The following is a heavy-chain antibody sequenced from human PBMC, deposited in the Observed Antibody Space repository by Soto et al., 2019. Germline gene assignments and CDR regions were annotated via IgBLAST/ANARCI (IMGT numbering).Heavy chain of an antibody. CDR1: GGSISSGGYY. CDR3: ARDQAIVGATTDYFQH. V-gene: IGHV4-31*03. J-gene: IGHJ1*01. D-gene: IGHD1-26*01. Sequence: QVQLQESGPGLVKPSQTLSLTCTVSGGSISSGGYYWSWIRQHPGKGLEWIGYIYYSGSTYYNPSLKSRVTISVDTSKNQFSLKLSSVTAADTAVYYCARDQAIVGATTDYFQHWGQGTLVTVSS. CDR2: IYYSGST.